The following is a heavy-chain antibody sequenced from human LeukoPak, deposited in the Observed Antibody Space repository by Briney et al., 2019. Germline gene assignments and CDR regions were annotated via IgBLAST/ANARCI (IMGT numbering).Heavy chain of an antibody. CDR3: ARVTALKDY. D-gene: IGHD2-21*02. V-gene: IGHV3-74*01. Sequence: GGSLRLSCAASGFTFSSYWMHWVRQPPGKGLVWVSHTNPDGRTTTYADSVKGRFTISRDNAQNTLYLQMNSLRAEDTAVCYCARVTALKDYGGQGPLVPFSS. CDR1: GFTFSSYW. J-gene: IGHJ4*02. CDR2: TNPDGRTT.